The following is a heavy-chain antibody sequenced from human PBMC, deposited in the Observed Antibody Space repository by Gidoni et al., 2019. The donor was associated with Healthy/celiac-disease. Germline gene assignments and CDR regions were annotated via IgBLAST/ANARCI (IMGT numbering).Heavy chain of an antibody. Sequence: EVQLVESGGGLVQPGRSLRLSCAAPGFTFDDFAMHWVRQAPGKGLEWVSGISWNRGSIGYADSVKGRFTISRDNAKNSLYLQMNSLRAEDTALYYCAKGFTVATPYYFDYWGQGTLVTVSS. CDR1: GFTFDDFA. J-gene: IGHJ4*02. CDR2: ISWNRGSI. V-gene: IGHV3-9*01. CDR3: AKGFTVATPYYFDY. D-gene: IGHD4-17*01.